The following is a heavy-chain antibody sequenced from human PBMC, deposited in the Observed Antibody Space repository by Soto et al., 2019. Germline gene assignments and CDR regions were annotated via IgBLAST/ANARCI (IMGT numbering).Heavy chain of an antibody. V-gene: IGHV4-34*01. D-gene: IGHD5-12*01. J-gene: IGHJ4*02. CDR2: INHSGST. CDR1: GGSFSGYY. Sequence: SETLSLTCAVYGGSFSGYYWSWIRQPPGKGLEWIGEINHSGSTNYNPSLKSRVTISVDTSKNQFSLKLSSVTAADTAVYYCARREYSGYDSYYFDYWGQGTLVTVSS. CDR3: ARREYSGYDSYYFDY.